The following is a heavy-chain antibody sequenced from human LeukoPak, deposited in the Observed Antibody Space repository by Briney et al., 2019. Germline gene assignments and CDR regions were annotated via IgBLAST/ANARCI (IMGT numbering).Heavy chain of an antibody. CDR3: ARHPCSGGSCPLDYYYYYGMDV. CDR1: GGSISSSSYY. CDR2: IYYIGST. Sequence: SETLSLTCTVSGGSISSSSYYWGWIRQPPGKGLEWIGSIYYIGSTYYNPSLKSRVTISVDTSKNQFSLKLRSVTAADTAVYYCARHPCSGGSCPLDYYYYYGMDVWGQGTTVTVSS. V-gene: IGHV4-39*01. J-gene: IGHJ6*02. D-gene: IGHD2-15*01.